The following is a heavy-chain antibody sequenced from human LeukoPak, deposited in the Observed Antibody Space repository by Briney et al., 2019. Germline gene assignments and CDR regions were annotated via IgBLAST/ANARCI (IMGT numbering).Heavy chain of an antibody. V-gene: IGHV1-69*02. CDR3: ATVYCSSTSCYREIYY. CDR1: GGTFSSYT. CDR2: IIPILGIA. J-gene: IGHJ4*02. Sequence: SVKVSRKASGGTFSSYTISWVRQAPGQGLEWMGRIIPILGIANYAQKFQGRVTITAYKSTSTAYMELSSLRSEDTAVYYCATVYCSSTSCYREIYYWGQGTLVTVSS. D-gene: IGHD2-2*02.